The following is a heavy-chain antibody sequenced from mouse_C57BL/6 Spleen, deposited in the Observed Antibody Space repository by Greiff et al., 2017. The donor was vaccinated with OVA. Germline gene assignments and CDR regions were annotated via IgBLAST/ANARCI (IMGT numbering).Heavy chain of an antibody. V-gene: IGHV1-15*01. J-gene: IGHJ2*01. Sequence: QVQLQQSGAELVRPGASVTLSCKASGYTFTDYEMHWVKQTPVHGLEWIGAIDPETGGTAYNQKFKGKAILTADKSSSTAYMELRSLTSEDSAVYYCTRSSDYYNFDDWGQGTTRTVSS. CDR1: GYTFTDYE. CDR3: TRSSDYYNFDD. CDR2: IDPETGGT. D-gene: IGHD1-1*01.